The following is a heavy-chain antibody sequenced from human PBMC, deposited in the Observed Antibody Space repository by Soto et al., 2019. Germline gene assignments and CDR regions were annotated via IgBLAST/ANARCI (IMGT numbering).Heavy chain of an antibody. Sequence: SETLSLTCAVSGGSISSGGYSCSCIRLQSGKGPECIGSIFYAGDTYYNPSLKSRVEISLDGSQNQFSLNLRSVTASDTAVYYCAREGDYRTWFEPWGPGTLVTVSS. CDR1: GGSISSGGYS. V-gene: IGHV4-31*11. CDR3: AREGDYRTWFEP. CDR2: IFYAGDT. D-gene: IGHD4-17*01. J-gene: IGHJ5*02.